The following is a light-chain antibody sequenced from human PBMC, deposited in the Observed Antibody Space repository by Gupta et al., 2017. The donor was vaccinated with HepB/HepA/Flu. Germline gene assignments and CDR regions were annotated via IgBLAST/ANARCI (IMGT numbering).Light chain of an antibody. CDR1: QSISNK. CDR2: GAS. Sequence: EMVLTQTPGTLSLSPGERATLYCRTSQSISNKLAWYQHRPGQAPILLIYGASTRPIGISDRFTGSGTETDFTLTISRLEPEDFAFYYCQNYGGSMWTFGQGTKVEIK. V-gene: IGKV3-20*01. J-gene: IGKJ1*01. CDR3: QNYGGSMWT.